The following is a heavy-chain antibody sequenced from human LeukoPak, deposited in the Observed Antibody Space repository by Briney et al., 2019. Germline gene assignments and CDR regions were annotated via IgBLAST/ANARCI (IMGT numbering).Heavy chain of an antibody. V-gene: IGHV3-11*04. CDR3: ARDLVSGAYTFDI. CDR1: GGSISGYY. Sequence: LSLTCTVSGGSISGYYWSWVRQAPGKGLEWVSYISGSGTTIYYADSVKGRFTISRDYSKNSLYLQMNSLRAEDTAVYYCARDLVSGAYTFDIWGQGTMVTVSS. D-gene: IGHD3-16*01. J-gene: IGHJ3*02. CDR2: ISGSGTTI.